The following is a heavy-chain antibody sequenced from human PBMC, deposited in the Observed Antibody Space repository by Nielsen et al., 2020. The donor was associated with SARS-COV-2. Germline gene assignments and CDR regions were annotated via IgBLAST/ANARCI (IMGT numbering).Heavy chain of an antibody. CDR1: GYTFTGYY. CDR2: INPNSGGT. J-gene: IGHJ4*02. CDR3: ALYSGYDFGGPFDY. Sequence: ASVKVSCKASGYTFTGYYMHWVRQAPGQGLEWMGWINPNSGGTNYAQKFQGRVTMTRDTSISTAYMELSRLRSDDTAVYYCALYSGYDFGGPFDYWGQGTLVTVSS. V-gene: IGHV1-2*02. D-gene: IGHD5-12*01.